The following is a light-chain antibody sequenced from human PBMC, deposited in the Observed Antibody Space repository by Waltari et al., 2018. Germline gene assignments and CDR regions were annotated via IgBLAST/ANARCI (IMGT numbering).Light chain of an antibody. Sequence: QSALTQPPSASGSPGQSVTISCTGPRSDVGRYDFVSWYQQHPVKVPNLIIYEVNRRPSGVPDRFSGSKSGNTASLTVSGLRAEDEADYYCSSYAGTNNLVFGGGTKLTVL. CDR3: SSYAGTNNLV. CDR2: EVN. V-gene: IGLV2-8*01. CDR1: RSDVGRYDF. J-gene: IGLJ3*02.